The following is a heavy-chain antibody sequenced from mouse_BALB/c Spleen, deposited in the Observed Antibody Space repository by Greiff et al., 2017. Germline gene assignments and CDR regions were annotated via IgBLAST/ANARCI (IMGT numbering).Heavy chain of an antibody. CDR1: GFTFNTNA. Sequence: EVQLVETGGGLVQPKGSLKLSCAASGFTFNTNAMNWVRQAPGKGLEWVARIRSKSNNYATYYADSVKDRFTISRDDSQSMLYLQMNNLKTEDTAMDYCVRDSSYGSSYHSYSMDYWGQGTSVTVSS. CDR3: VRDSSYGSSYHSYSMDY. J-gene: IGHJ4*01. D-gene: IGHD1-1*01. V-gene: IGHV10S3*01. CDR2: IRSKSNNYAT.